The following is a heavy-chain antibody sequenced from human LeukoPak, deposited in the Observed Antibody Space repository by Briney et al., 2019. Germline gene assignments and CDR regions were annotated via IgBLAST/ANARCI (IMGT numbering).Heavy chain of an antibody. CDR1: GYTLTELS. Sequence: GASVKVSCKVSGYTLTELSMHWVRQAPGKGLEWMGGFDPEDGETIYAQKFQGRVTMTEGTSTDTAYMELSSLRSEDTAVHYRATDFAAAGTLPTDWGQGTLVTVSS. CDR3: ATDFAAAGTLPTD. D-gene: IGHD6-13*01. V-gene: IGHV1-24*01. CDR2: FDPEDGET. J-gene: IGHJ4*02.